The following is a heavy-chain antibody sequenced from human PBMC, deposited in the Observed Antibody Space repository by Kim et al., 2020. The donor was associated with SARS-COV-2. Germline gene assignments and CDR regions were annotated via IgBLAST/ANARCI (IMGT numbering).Heavy chain of an antibody. V-gene: IGHV1-46*01. D-gene: IGHD2-15*01. J-gene: IGHJ6*02. CDR1: GYTFTSYY. Sequence: ASVKVSCKASGYTFTSYYMHWVRQAPGQGLEWMGIINPSGGSTSYAQKFQGRVTMTRDTSTSTVYMELSSLRSEDTAVYYCARDPIVVVVAATPFLSRVPYGMDVWGQGTTVTVSS. CDR2: INPSGGST. CDR3: ARDPIVVVVAATPFLSRVPYGMDV.